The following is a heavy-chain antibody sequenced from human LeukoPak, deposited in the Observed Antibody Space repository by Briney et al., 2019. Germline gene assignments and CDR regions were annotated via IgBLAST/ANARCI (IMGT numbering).Heavy chain of an antibody. V-gene: IGHV1-8*01. D-gene: IGHD6-19*01. J-gene: IGHJ4*02. Sequence: GASVKVSCKASGYTFTGYDIFWVRQATGQGLEWMGWMNPDSGNTGYAQKFQGRVTMTTNTSTNTAYMELSSLTSEDTAVYYCARDVAGIAVAGVYWGQGTLVTVSS. CDR1: GYTFTGYD. CDR3: ARDVAGIAVAGVY. CDR2: MNPDSGNT.